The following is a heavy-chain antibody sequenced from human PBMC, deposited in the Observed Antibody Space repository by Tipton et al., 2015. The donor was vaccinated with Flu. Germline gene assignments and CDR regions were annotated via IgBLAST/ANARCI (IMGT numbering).Heavy chain of an antibody. Sequence: TLSLTCTVSGGSISSYYWSWIRQPPGKGLEWIGYIYYSGSTNYSPSLKSRVTISVDTSKNQFSLKLSSVTAADTAVYYCARHRPDLVAPTWRAPPEFDYWGQGTPVTVSS. J-gene: IGHJ4*02. CDR1: GGSISSYY. CDR3: ARHRPDLVAPTWRAPPEFDY. V-gene: IGHV4-59*08. CDR2: IYYSGST. D-gene: IGHD1-14*01.